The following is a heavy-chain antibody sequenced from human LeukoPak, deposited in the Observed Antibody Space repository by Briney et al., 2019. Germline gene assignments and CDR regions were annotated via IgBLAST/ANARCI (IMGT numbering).Heavy chain of an antibody. CDR1: GFTFSSYA. J-gene: IGHJ4*02. Sequence: GRSLRLSCAASGFTFSSYAMHWVRQAPGKGLEWVAVISYDGSNKYYADSVKGRFTISRDNSKNTLYLQMNSLRAEDTAVYYCAKDYYSIYGGYCSSTSCNIPPGLDYWGQGTLVTVSS. V-gene: IGHV3-30-3*01. CDR3: AKDYYSIYGGYCSSTSCNIPPGLDY. CDR2: ISYDGSNK. D-gene: IGHD2-2*02.